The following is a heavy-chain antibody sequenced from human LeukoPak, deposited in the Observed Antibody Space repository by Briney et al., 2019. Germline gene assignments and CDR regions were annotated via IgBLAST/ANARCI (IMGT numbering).Heavy chain of an antibody. CDR3: AKDRGVVAGPGHYYGMDV. D-gene: IGHD6-19*01. Sequence: GGSLRLSCAASGFTFSSYVMHWVRQAPAKGLEWVAVISYDGSNKYYAHSVKGRFTMSRDNSKNTLYLQMNSLRAEDTAVYYCAKDRGVVAGPGHYYGMDVWGQGTTVTVSS. V-gene: IGHV3-30*18. CDR2: ISYDGSNK. CDR1: GFTFSSYV. J-gene: IGHJ6*02.